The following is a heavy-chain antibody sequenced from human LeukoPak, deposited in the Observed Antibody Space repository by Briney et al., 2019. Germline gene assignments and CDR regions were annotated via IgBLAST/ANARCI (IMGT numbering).Heavy chain of an antibody. D-gene: IGHD1-26*01. CDR1: GGSISSGGYS. CDR3: ARVGVGAPTSDY. CDR2: IYYSGST. J-gene: IGHJ4*02. V-gene: IGHV4-31*11. Sequence: SETLSLTCAVSGGSISSGGYSWSWIRQPPGKGLEWIGYIYYSGSTYYNPSLKSRVTISVDASKNQFSLKLSSVTAADTAVYYCARVGVGAPTSDYWGQGTLVTVSS.